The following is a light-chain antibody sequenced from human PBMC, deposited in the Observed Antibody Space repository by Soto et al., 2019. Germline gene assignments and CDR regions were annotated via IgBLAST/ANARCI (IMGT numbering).Light chain of an antibody. J-gene: IGKJ1*01. CDR2: KVS. CDR1: QSLVYSDRNTY. Sequence: DVVMTQSPLSLPVTLGQPASISCRSSQSLVYSDRNTYLNWFQQRPGQSPRRLIYKVSNRDSGVPDRFSGSWSGTDFTQKLSRVEAEDVGVYYCMRGTHWPPHRVQGTFGQGTKVEIK. CDR3: MRGTHWPPHRVQGT. V-gene: IGKV2-30*01.